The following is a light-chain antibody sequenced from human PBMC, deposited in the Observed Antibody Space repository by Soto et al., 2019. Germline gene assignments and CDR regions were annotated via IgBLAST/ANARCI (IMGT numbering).Light chain of an antibody. CDR1: QSISSY. J-gene: IGKJ4*01. V-gene: IGKV1-39*01. CDR3: QQSYSTPPLT. CDR2: AAS. Sequence: DIQMTQSPSSLSASVGDRVTITCRASQSISSYLNWYQQKPGQAPKLLIYAASSLQSGVPSRFSGSGSGTDFTLTISSLQPEDFATYYCQQSYSTPPLTFGGGTKVEIK.